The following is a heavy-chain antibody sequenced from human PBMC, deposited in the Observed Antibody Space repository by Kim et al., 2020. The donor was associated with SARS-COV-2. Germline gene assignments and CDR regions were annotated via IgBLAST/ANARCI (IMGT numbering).Heavy chain of an antibody. CDR1: GFDFEDYA. Sequence: GGSLRLSCEASGFDFEDYAMHWVRLPPGKGLEWVSLITVDGLGTSYGDSVKGRFTTSRDNRKNSLYLQMDSLRMEDTALYYCARLAYSDGRNYWGQGTLVTVSS. D-gene: IGHD1-26*01. CDR3: ARLAYSDGRNY. J-gene: IGHJ4*02. CDR2: ITVDGLGT. V-gene: IGHV3-43*02.